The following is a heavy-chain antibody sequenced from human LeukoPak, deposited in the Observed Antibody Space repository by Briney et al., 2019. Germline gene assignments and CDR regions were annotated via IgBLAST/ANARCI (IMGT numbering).Heavy chain of an antibody. CDR1: GFTFSSYV. Sequence: PGRSLRLSCAASGFTFSSYVMHWVRQAPGRGLEWVAIISYDGSNEYYADSVKGRFTISRDNSKNTLYLQMNSLRAEDTAVYYCAREGTYYDFWSLAGANYYYYYMDVWGKGTTVTVSS. D-gene: IGHD3-3*01. CDR2: ISYDGSNE. V-gene: IGHV3-30*04. J-gene: IGHJ6*03. CDR3: AREGTYYDFWSLAGANYYYYYMDV.